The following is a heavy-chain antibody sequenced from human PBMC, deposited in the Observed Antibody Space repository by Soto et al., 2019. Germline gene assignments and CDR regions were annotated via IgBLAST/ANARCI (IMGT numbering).Heavy chain of an antibody. CDR2: ISAYNGNT. CDR3: AREGYCSGTSCPHYYYYSGMDV. V-gene: IGHV1-18*04. J-gene: IGHJ6*02. D-gene: IGHD2-2*01. CDR1: GYTFTSYG. Sequence: QVQLVQSGTEVKKPGASVKVSCKASGYTFTSYGINWVRQAPGQGLEWMGWISAYNGNTNYAQKLLGRVTMTTGTSTSTAYMELRSLRSDDTAVYYCAREGYCSGTSCPHYYYYSGMDVWGQGTTVTVSS.